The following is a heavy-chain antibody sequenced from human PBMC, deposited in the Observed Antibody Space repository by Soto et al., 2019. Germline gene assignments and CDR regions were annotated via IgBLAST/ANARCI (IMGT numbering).Heavy chain of an antibody. V-gene: IGHV1-18*01. D-gene: IGHD2-15*01. CDR1: GFPFTSYA. Sequence: QVQQVQSGTEVKKPGASVKVSCKASGFPFTSYAISWVRQAPGLGLEWMGWISAYNGNTNYAREFRGRVTMTTDASTSTAYMELRSLRSDDTAVYYCARDFTGWPPDGCDSWGPGTLVIVSS. J-gene: IGHJ4*02. CDR2: ISAYNGNT. CDR3: ARDFTGWPPDGCDS.